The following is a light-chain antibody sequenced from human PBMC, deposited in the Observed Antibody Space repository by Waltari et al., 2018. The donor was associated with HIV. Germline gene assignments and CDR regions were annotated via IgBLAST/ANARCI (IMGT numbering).Light chain of an antibody. CDR1: TPNIGSSN. CDR2: ADA. J-gene: IGLJ2*01. V-gene: IGLV1-44*01. CDR3: STWDDRLNGVV. Sequence: QSVLTQPPSASGTPGQRVTISCSGSTPNIGSSNVNWYQQFSRAAPKLLISADAQRPSGAPDRFSGSKSGTSASLVISGLQSEDEADYYCSTWDDRLNGVVFGGGTRLTVV.